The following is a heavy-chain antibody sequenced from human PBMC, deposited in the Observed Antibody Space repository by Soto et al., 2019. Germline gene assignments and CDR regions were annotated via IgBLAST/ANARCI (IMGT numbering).Heavy chain of an antibody. J-gene: IGHJ4*02. CDR3: ARSPRRYSYGLDYFDY. CDR2: IVPIFGTA. CDR1: GGTFSSYA. D-gene: IGHD5-18*01. V-gene: IGHV1-69*13. Sequence: SVKVSCKASGGTFSSYAISWVRQAPGQGLEWMGGIVPIFGTANYAQKFQGRVTITADESTSTAYMELSSLRSEDTAVYYCARSPRRYSYGLDYFDYWGQGTLVTVSS.